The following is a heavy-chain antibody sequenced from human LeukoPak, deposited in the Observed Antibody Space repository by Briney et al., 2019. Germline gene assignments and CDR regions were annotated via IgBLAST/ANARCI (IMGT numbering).Heavy chain of an antibody. Sequence: ASVKVSCKASGYTFTSYGISWVRQAPGQGLEWMGWISAYNGNTNYAQKLQGRVTMTTDTSTSTAYMELRSLRSDDTAVYYCARDSAFITMIVVVTSKDYWGQGTLVTVSS. CDR3: ARDSAFITMIVVVTSKDY. V-gene: IGHV1-18*01. CDR2: ISAYNGNT. CDR1: GYTFTSYG. J-gene: IGHJ4*02. D-gene: IGHD3-22*01.